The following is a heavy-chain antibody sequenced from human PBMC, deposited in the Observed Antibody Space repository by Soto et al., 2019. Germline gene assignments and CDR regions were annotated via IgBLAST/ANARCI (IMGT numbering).Heavy chain of an antibody. CDR3: ARVGQGRYYFDY. CDR1: GFTFSTYW. Sequence: EVHLVESGGGLVQPGGSLRLSCAGSGFTFSTYWMHWVRQVPGKGLVWVSRINSDGSTTSYADSVKGRFTISRDNAKDTLYLQMNSLRAEDTAVYYCARVGQGRYYFDYWGQGTLSPSPQ. J-gene: IGHJ4*02. CDR2: INSDGSTT. V-gene: IGHV3-74*01.